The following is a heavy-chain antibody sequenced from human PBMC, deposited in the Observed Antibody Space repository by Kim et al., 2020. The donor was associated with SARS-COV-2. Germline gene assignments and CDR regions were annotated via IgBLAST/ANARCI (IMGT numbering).Heavy chain of an antibody. CDR3: ATQYI. V-gene: IGHV1-2*02. Sequence: SNPNSGGTNYAQKFQGRVTMTRDTSISTAYMELSRLRSDDTAVYYCATQYIWGQGTMVTVSS. CDR2: SNPNSGGT. J-gene: IGHJ3*02.